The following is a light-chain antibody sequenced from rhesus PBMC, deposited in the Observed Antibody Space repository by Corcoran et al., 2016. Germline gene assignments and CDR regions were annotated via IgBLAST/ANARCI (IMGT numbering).Light chain of an antibody. CDR2: KAT. CDR3: LQYSSSPWT. J-gene: IGKJ1*01. CDR1: QGISSW. V-gene: IGKV1-22*01. Sequence: DIQMTQSPSSLSASVGETVPITCQASQGISSWLAWYQQKPGKPPKHLIYKATSLQSGVPSRFSGSGSGTDFTLTISCLQPEDFATYYCLQYSSSPWTFGQGTKVEIK.